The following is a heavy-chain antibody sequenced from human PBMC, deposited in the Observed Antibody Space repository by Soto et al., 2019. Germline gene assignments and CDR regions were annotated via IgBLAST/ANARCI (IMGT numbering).Heavy chain of an antibody. J-gene: IGHJ4*02. Sequence: GGSLRLSCAASGFTFSDYYMSWIRQAPGKGLEWVSYINSSSSYTNYADSVKGRFTISRDNAKNSLYLQMNSLRAEDTAVYYCARDRHYYDSSGLYSDYWGQGTLVTVSS. V-gene: IGHV3-11*06. CDR1: GFTFSDYY. CDR3: ARDRHYYDSSGLYSDY. CDR2: INSSSSYT. D-gene: IGHD3-22*01.